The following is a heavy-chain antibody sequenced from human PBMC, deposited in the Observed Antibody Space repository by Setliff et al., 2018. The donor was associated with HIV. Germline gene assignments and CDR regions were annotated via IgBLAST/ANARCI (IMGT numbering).Heavy chain of an antibody. CDR3: ARDDGPPLRLLEFDP. D-gene: IGHD1-26*01. Sequence: PSETLSLTCNVTGASIRATSYPWGWVRQAPGKGLEWIGSTYYTGNTYYNPSFKSRVTISVDTSTNQFSLRLTSVTASDTAVYFCARDDGPPLRLLEFDPWGQGTLVTVSS. V-gene: IGHV4-39*02. CDR2: TYYTGNT. CDR1: GASIRATSYP. J-gene: IGHJ5*02.